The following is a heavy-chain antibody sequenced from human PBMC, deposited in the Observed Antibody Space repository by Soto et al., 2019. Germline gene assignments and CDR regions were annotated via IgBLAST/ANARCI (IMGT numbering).Heavy chain of an antibody. CDR2: ISGNGGDYT. J-gene: IGHJ4*02. Sequence: GGSLRLSCAASGFTFSTYAMSWGRQAPRKGLEWVSAISGNGGDYTYYADSVKGRFTISRDNSKNTLYLQMNSLRAEDTAVYYCVPLCRYCSTTTPSWGQGTLVTVSS. CDR3: VPLCRYCSTTTPS. V-gene: IGHV3-23*01. D-gene: IGHD2-2*01. CDR1: GFTFSTYA.